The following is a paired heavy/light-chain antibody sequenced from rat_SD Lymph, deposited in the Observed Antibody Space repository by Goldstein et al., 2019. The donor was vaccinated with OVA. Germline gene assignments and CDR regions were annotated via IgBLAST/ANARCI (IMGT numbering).Light chain of an antibody. J-gene: IGKJ2-3*01. CDR3: LQHNSGYT. CDR2: NAN. Sequence: DIQMTQSPSFLSASVGDRVTINCKASQNINRYLNWYQQKLGEAPKLLIYNANSLQTDIPSRFSGSGSITDFTLTISSLQPEDAATYFCLQHNSGYTFGAGTKLELK. V-gene: IGKV22S4*01. CDR1: QNINRY.
Heavy chain of an antibody. D-gene: IGHD1-1*01. V-gene: IGHV2S18*01. J-gene: IGHJ2*01. CDR2: MWSDGYT. CDR1: GFSLPSSS. Sequence: QVQLKESGPDLVQPSETLSLTCTVSGFSLPSSSVHWVRQHSGKSLEWMGRMWSDGYTSYNSALTSRLSITRDPSKSQVFLKINSLQTEDTGTYYCARTAHFTSVRDSYFDFWGQGVMVTVSS. CDR3: ARTAHFTSVRDSYFDF.